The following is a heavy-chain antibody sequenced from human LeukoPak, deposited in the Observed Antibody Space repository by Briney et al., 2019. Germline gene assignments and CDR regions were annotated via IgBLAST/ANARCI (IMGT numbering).Heavy chain of an antibody. V-gene: IGHV3-11*01. CDR3: AKDGEGSTTRIFDY. J-gene: IGHJ4*02. Sequence: PGGFLRLSCAASGFTFSDYYMSWIRQAPGKGLEWVSFISSSAINIYYADSVKGRFTISRDNAKNSLYLQMNSLRAEDTALYYCAKDGEGSTTRIFDYWGQGTLVTVSS. CDR1: GFTFSDYY. CDR2: ISSSAINI. D-gene: IGHD2-2*01.